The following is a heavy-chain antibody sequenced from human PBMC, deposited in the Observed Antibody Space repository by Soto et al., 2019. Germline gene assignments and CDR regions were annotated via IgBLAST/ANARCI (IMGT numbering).Heavy chain of an antibody. CDR3: ARGVAGSGFDL. J-gene: IGHJ4*02. Sequence: SQTLSLTCAIPGDSVSSNTAAWNWIRSSPSRGLKWLGRTYYRSNWRHDYAVSVKSRITVNPDTSKNHFSLQLNSVTPDDTAVYYCARGVAGSGFDLWGQGTLVTVSS. V-gene: IGHV6-1*01. CDR1: GDSVSSNTAA. D-gene: IGHD6-19*01. CDR2: TYYRSNWRH.